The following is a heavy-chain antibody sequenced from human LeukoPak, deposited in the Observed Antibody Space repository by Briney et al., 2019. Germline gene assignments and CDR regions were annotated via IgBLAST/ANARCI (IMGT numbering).Heavy chain of an antibody. CDR1: GFTFDDYA. D-gene: IGHD3-3*01. CDR2: ISGDGGST. Sequence: GGSLRLSCAASGFTFDDYAMHWVRQAPGKGLEWVSLISGDGGSTYYADSVKGRFTISRDNSKNSLYLQMNSLRTEDTALYYCAKDINQVNDFWSGYGHYYYYYGMDLWGQGTTVTVSS. J-gene: IGHJ6*02. V-gene: IGHV3-43*02. CDR3: AKDINQVNDFWSGYGHYYYYYGMDL.